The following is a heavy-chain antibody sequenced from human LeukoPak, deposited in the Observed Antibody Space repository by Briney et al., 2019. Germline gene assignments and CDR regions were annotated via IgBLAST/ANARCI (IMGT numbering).Heavy chain of an antibody. V-gene: IGHV4-38-2*01. CDR1: GYSISSGYY. CDR2: IYHSGST. CDR3: ARRLEYSSGWYGNDAFDV. Sequence: SETLSLTCAVSGYSISSGYYWGWIRQPPGKGLEWIGSIYHSGSTYYNPSLQSRVTISVDTSKNQFSLKLSSVTAADTAVYYCARRLEYSSGWYGNDAFDVWGQGTMVTVSS. D-gene: IGHD6-19*01. J-gene: IGHJ3*01.